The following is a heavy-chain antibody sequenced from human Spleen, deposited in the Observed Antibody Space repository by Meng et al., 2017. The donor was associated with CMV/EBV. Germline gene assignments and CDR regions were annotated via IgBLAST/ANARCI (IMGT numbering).Heavy chain of an antibody. Sequence: TCDSSALGWERHAPGEGLAWMGGIIPISATTNYAQSFKGRIAITTDESTNTAYMGMSGLRSEDTAMYYCATGSPPAGGEMPTRGFDSWGQGTLVTVSS. CDR2: IIPISATT. CDR1: TCDSSA. D-gene: IGHD3-10*01. J-gene: IGHJ4*02. V-gene: IGHV1-69*05. CDR3: ATGSPPAGGEMPTRGFDS.